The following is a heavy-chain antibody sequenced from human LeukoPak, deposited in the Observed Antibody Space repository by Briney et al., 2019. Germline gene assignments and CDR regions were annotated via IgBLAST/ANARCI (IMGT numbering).Heavy chain of an antibody. CDR2: ISYDGSNK. D-gene: IGHD3-16*02. CDR3: ARETRLGELSF. CDR1: GFTFSSYW. V-gene: IGHV3-30*03. J-gene: IGHJ4*02. Sequence: GGSLRLSCAASGFTFSSYWMHWVRQAPGKGLEWVAVISYDGSNKYYADSVKGRFTISRDNSKNTLYLQMNSLRAEDTAVYYCARETRLGELSFWGQGTLVTVSS.